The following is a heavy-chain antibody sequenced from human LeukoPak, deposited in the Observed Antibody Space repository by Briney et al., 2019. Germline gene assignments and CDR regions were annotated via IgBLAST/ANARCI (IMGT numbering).Heavy chain of an antibody. CDR2: IIPSGHTT. D-gene: IGHD5-24*01. V-gene: IGHV3-23*01. J-gene: IGHJ4*02. CDR1: GFTFSSYG. CDR3: AKDDRWLQFCC. Sequence: PGGSLRLSCAASGFTFSSYGMNWVRQAPGKGVEWVSGIIPSGHTTYYADSVRGRFTISRDNSRNTVYLKMNSLRAEDTAVYYCAKDDRWLQFCCWGQGTLVNVSA.